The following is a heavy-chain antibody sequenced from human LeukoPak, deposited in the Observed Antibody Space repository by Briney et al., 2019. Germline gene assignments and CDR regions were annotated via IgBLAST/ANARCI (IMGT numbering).Heavy chain of an antibody. D-gene: IGHD4-11*01. Sequence: ASVKVSCKASGYTFTGYYMHWVRQAPGQGLEWMGWINPNSGGTNYAQKFQGRVTTTRDTSISTAYMELSRLRSDDTAVYYCARDRRTTYNWFDPWGQGTLVTVSS. CDR2: INPNSGGT. V-gene: IGHV1-2*02. CDR1: GYTFTGYY. CDR3: ARDRRTTYNWFDP. J-gene: IGHJ5*02.